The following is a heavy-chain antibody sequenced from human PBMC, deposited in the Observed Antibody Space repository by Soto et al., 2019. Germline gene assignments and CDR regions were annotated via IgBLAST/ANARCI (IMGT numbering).Heavy chain of an antibody. CDR3: TKGYSNDRYLLAF. D-gene: IGHD5-18*01. CDR2: IRSKAYGGTT. CDR1: GFTFDDDT. V-gene: IGHV3-49*03. Sequence: GGYLRLSCTVPGFTFDDDTMSWFRQAPGKGLERVGFIRSKAYGGTTEYAASVKGRFTISRDDSKSIAYLQMNSLKTEDTAVYYCTKGYSNDRYLLAFWGQGTLVPVSA. J-gene: IGHJ4*02.